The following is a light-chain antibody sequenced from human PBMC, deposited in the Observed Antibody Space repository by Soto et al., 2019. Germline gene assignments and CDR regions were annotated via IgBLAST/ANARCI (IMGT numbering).Light chain of an antibody. CDR1: QSISSW. CDR3: QQYNSYSWT. V-gene: IGKV1-5*01. Sequence: DIQMTQSPSTLSASVGDRVTITCRASQSISSWLAWYQQKPGKAPKLLIYDASSLESGVPSQFGGSGSGTEFKLTISSLQPDDFATYYCQQYNSYSWTCGQGTKVEIK. CDR2: DAS. J-gene: IGKJ1*01.